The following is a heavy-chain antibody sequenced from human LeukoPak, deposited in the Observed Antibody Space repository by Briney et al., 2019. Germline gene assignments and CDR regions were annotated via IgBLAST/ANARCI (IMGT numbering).Heavy chain of an antibody. J-gene: IGHJ4*02. CDR2: TYDRSKWYK. CDR1: GDSVSSNSAA. CDR3: ARARPKNPFDC. Sequence: SQTLSLTCAISGDSVSSNSAAWKWIRQSLSRGLELLGRTYDRSKWYKGYALVVKRRISVNPATSKNLFTLQPNAATPEDTAIYYCARARPKNPFDCWGQGTVVTVSS. D-gene: IGHD2/OR15-2a*01. V-gene: IGHV6-1*01.